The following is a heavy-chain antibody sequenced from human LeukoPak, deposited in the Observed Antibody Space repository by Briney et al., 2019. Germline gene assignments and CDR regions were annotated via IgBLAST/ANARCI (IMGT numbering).Heavy chain of an antibody. CDR2: VSGNGDNT. CDR1: GLTFSSYV. Sequence: GGSLRLSCAASGLTFSSYVMNWVRQAPGKGLEWVSSVSGNGDNTYYADSVKGRFTISRDNSNKTVYLQMNSLRAEDTAVYYCARGSGSYYYFDYWGQGTLVTVSS. J-gene: IGHJ4*02. V-gene: IGHV3-23*01. D-gene: IGHD1-26*01. CDR3: ARGSGSYYYFDY.